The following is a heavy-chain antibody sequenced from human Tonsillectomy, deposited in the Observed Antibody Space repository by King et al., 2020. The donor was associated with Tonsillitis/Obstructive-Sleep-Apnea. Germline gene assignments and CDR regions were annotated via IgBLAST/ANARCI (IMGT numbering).Heavy chain of an antibody. D-gene: IGHD3-3*01. CDR1: GGSFSGYY. J-gene: IGHJ5*02. Sequence: VQLQQWGAGLLKPSETLSLTCAVYGGSFSGYYWSWIRQPPGKGLEWIGEINHSGSTNYNPSLKSRVTISVDTSKNQFSLKLSSVTAADTAVYYCARGRNTIFGVVKYNWFDPWGQGTLVTVSS. CDR2: INHSGST. V-gene: IGHV4-34*01. CDR3: ARGRNTIFGVVKYNWFDP.